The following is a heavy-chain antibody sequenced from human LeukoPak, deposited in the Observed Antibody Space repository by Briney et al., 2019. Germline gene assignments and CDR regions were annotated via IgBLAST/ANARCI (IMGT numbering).Heavy chain of an antibody. D-gene: IGHD4-17*01. CDR1: GFTFSNYG. J-gene: IGHJ4*02. V-gene: IGHV3-30*02. CDR2: IRSDGINK. CDR3: ARDVGTDYGIFDY. Sequence: PGGSLRLSCAASGFTFSNYGMHWVRQAPGKGLEWVAFIRSDGINKYHADSVKGRFTISRDNAKNSLYLQMNSLRAEDTAVYYCARDVGTDYGIFDYWGQGTLVTVSS.